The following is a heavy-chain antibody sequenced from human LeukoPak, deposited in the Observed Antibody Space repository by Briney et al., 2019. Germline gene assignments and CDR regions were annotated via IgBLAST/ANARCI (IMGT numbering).Heavy chain of an antibody. CDR3: ARGLGGDQGYFDL. Sequence: HPGGSLRLSCAASGFIFDDYAMHWVRHAPGKGLEWVSGISWNSGSLAYADSVKGRFTISRDNAKNSLYLQMNSLRTEDTALYYCARGLGGDQGYFDLWGRGTLATVSS. J-gene: IGHJ2*01. D-gene: IGHD3-10*01. CDR2: ISWNSGSL. V-gene: IGHV3-9*01. CDR1: GFIFDDYA.